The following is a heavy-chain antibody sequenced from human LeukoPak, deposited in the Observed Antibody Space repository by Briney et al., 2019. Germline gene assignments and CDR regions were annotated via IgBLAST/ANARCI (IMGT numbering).Heavy chain of an antibody. CDR2: ISYRGST. J-gene: IGHJ4*02. CDR3: ARDTLTFGGVIVIPGEVDY. Sequence: PSETLSLTCTVSGGSIASYYWSWIRQFPGKGLEWIGYISYRGSTSYNPSLNSRVSISLDTSKNQLSLKLSSVTAADTAVYYCARDTLTFGGVIVIPGEVDYWGQGTLVTVSS. V-gene: IGHV4-59*12. CDR1: GGSIASYY. D-gene: IGHD3-16*02.